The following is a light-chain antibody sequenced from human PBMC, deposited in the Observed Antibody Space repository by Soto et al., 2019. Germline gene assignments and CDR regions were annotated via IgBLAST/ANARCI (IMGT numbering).Light chain of an antibody. CDR3: QQYNNWWT. CDR1: QSVSNN. Sequence: EIVMTQSPATLSVSPGERATLSCRAIQSVSNNLAWYQKKPGQAPRLLIYGASTRATGIPARFSGGGSGTEFTLTISRLQCEDFAVYYCQQYNNWWTFGQGTRVDIK. V-gene: IGKV3-15*01. CDR2: GAS. J-gene: IGKJ1*01.